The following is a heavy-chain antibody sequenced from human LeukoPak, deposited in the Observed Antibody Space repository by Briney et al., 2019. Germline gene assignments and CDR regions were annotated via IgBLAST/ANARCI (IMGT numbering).Heavy chain of an antibody. V-gene: IGHV3-48*04. Sequence: PGGSLRLSCAASGFTFSYNSMNWVRQAPGKGLEWVSYISSSGSTIYYADSVKGRFTISRDNAKNSLYLQMNSLRAEDTAVYYCAREMVRGVITYGMDVWGQGTTVTVPS. CDR3: AREMVRGVITYGMDV. CDR2: ISSSGSTI. J-gene: IGHJ6*02. CDR1: GFTFSYNS. D-gene: IGHD3-10*01.